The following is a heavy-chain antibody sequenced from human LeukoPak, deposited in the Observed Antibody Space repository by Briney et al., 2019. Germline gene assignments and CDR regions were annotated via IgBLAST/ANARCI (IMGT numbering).Heavy chain of an antibody. D-gene: IGHD5-24*01. CDR1: GYTFTSYV. J-gene: IGHJ5*02. CDR2: MNPNSGNT. CDR3: ARGRDGYNSYWFDP. Sequence: ASVKVSCKASGYTFTSYVINWVRQATGQGLEWMGWMNPNSGNTGYAQKFQGRVTMTRNTSISTAYMELSSLRSEDTAVYYCARGRDGYNSYWFDPWGQGTLVTVSS. V-gene: IGHV1-8*01.